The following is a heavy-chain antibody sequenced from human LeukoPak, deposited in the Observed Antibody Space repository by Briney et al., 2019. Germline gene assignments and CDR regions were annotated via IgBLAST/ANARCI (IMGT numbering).Heavy chain of an antibody. J-gene: IGHJ4*02. CDR2: MNPNSGNT. D-gene: IGHD5-12*01. Sequence: ASVKVSYNASVYTVTSFDINSVRQATGQGLEWMGWMNPNSGNTGYAQKFQGRVTMTRHTSISTAYMELRRLRSEDTAVYYCERGNSGYDYWGPGTLVTVSS. CDR1: VYTVTSFD. CDR3: ERGNSGYDY. V-gene: IGHV1-8*01.